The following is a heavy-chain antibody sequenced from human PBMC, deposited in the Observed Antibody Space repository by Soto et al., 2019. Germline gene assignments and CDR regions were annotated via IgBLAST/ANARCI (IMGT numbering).Heavy chain of an antibody. D-gene: IGHD6-6*01. CDR3: SRGTSIPASGDY. J-gene: IGHJ4*01. CDR1: GYTFTNYG. CDR2: VSAYNGER. Sequence: QVQLVQSGAEVKKPGASVKVSCKASGYTFTNYGINWVRQAPGQGLEWLGWVSAYNGERRYAQRVQARVIMTTDTSTPTAYMELRSLRADDKAVYSCSRGTSIPASGDYWGQGTLVTVSS. V-gene: IGHV1-18*01.